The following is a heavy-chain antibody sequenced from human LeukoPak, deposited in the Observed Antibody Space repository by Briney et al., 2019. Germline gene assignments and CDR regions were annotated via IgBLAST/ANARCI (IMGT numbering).Heavy chain of an antibody. CDR2: IYHSGST. J-gene: IGHJ4*02. CDR3: ARVAVAGRPVDY. V-gene: IGHV4-61*01. D-gene: IGHD6-19*01. Sequence: PSETLSLTCTVSGGSVSSGSYYWSWIRQPPGKGLEWTGYIYHSGSTNYNPSLKSRVTISVDTSKNQFSLKLSSVTAADTAVYYCARVAVAGRPVDYWGQGTLVTVS. CDR1: GGSVSSGSYY.